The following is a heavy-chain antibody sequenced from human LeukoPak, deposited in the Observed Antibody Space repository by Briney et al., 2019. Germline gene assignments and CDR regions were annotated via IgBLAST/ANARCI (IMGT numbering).Heavy chain of an antibody. D-gene: IGHD3-10*01. Sequence: GASVKVSCKVPGYTLTELSMHWVRQAPGKGLEWMGGFDPEDGETSYAQKFQGRVTMTEDTSTDTAYMELSRLRSEDTAVYYCATSVTGTTMVRGAVDAFDIWGQGTMVTVSS. CDR3: ATSVTGTTMVRGAVDAFDI. V-gene: IGHV1-24*01. CDR2: FDPEDGET. CDR1: GYTLTELS. J-gene: IGHJ3*02.